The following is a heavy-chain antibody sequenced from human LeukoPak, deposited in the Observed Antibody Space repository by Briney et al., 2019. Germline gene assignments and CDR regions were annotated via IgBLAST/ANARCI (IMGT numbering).Heavy chain of an antibody. CDR2: ISNSGYTI. V-gene: IGHV3-48*03. CDR1: GFTFSSYE. D-gene: IGHD6-19*01. J-gene: IGHJ4*02. Sequence: GGSLRLSCAASGFTFSSYEMNWARQAPGKGLEWVSYISNSGYTIYYADSVKGRFTISRDNAKNSLFLQMNSLRAEDTAVYYCARDGETGYSSADFDYWGQGTLVTVSS. CDR3: ARDGETGYSSADFDY.